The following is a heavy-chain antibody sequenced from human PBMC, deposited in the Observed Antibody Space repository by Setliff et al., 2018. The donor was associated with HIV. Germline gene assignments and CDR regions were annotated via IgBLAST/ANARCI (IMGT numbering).Heavy chain of an antibody. CDR2: IYYTGRT. CDR1: GGSIDNYY. CDR3: VRHLLDYNFWSGYSTQNCFNY. J-gene: IGHJ4*02. V-gene: IGHV4-59*08. D-gene: IGHD3-3*01. Sequence: ASETLSLTCSVSGGSIDNYYWSWIRQSPGKGLEWIGHIYYTGRTNYNPSLQSRVNMSVGTSKNQLSLNLTSVTAADTAIYYCVRHLLDYNFWSGYSTQNCFNYWGQGALVTVSS.